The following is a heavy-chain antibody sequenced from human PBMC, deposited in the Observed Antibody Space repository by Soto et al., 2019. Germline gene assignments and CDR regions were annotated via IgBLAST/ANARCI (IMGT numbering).Heavy chain of an antibody. V-gene: IGHV1-46*01. CDR3: AREGTIPLGYYGMDV. J-gene: IGHJ6*02. D-gene: IGHD2-2*02. Sequence: QVQLAQSGAEVKKPGASVKVSCKASGYIFTTYYMHWVRQAPGQGLEWLGVINPSSGGTTYAQKFQGRVTMTRDTSTSTVDRELISLRSEETAIYYCAREGTIPLGYYGMDVWGQGTTVTVSS. CDR2: INPSSGGT. CDR1: GYIFTTYY.